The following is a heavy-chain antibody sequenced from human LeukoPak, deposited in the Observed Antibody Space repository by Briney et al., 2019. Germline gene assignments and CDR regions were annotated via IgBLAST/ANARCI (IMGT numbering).Heavy chain of an antibody. J-gene: IGHJ6*02. D-gene: IGHD5-18*01. V-gene: IGHV4-31*03. CDR3: ARGGYSYGYYYYGMDV. Sequence: SQTLSLTCTVSGGSISSGGYYWSWIRQHPGKGLEWIGYIYYSGSTYYNPSLKSRVTISVDTSKNQFSLKLSTVTAADTAVYYCARGGYSYGYYYYGMDVWGQGTTVTVSS. CDR1: GGSISSGGYY. CDR2: IYYSGST.